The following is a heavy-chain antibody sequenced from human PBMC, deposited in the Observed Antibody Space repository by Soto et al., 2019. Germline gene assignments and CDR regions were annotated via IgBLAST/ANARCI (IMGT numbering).Heavy chain of an antibody. Sequence: PSETLSLTCTVYGGSFSGYYWSWIRQPPGKGLEWIGEINHSGSIKYNPSLESRITISVDTSKSQLSLKLSSVTAADTAVYYCSRGIWFDPWGQGTLVTVSS. CDR1: GGSFSGYY. J-gene: IGHJ5*02. V-gene: IGHV4-34*01. CDR3: SRGIWFDP. CDR2: INHSGSI.